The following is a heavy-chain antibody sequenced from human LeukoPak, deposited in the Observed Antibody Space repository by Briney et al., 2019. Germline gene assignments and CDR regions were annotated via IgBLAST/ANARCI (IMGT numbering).Heavy chain of an antibody. CDR2: ISYDGSNK. J-gene: IGHJ4*02. V-gene: IGHV3-30-3*01. D-gene: IGHD3-3*01. CDR1: GFTFSSYA. CDR3: ARGSLDYDFWSGYYVPRWYFDY. Sequence: GGSLRLSCAASGFTFSSYAMHWVRQAPGKGLEWVAVISYDGSNKYYADSVKGRFTISRDNSKNTLYLQMNSLRAEDTAVYYCARGSLDYDFWSGYYVPRWYFDYWGQGTLVTVSS.